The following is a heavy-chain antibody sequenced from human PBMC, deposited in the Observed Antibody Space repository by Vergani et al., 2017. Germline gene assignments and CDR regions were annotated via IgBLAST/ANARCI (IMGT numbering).Heavy chain of an antibody. CDR3: ARGRQWRLTEYLYGMDV. CDR2: INTNSGNP. J-gene: IGHJ6*02. V-gene: IGHV7-4-1*02. CDR1: GYTFTNYP. D-gene: IGHD6-19*01. Sequence: QVQLLQSGSELKKPGASVRISCEASGYTFTNYPLIWVLQAPGQGLEFMGWINTNSGNPTYAPGFTGRFVFSLDTSVSTAYLQISGLKAEDSAVYYCARGRQWRLTEYLYGMDVWGQGTTVTVSS.